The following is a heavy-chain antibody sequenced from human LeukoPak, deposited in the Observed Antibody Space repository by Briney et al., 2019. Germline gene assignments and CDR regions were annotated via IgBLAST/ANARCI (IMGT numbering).Heavy chain of an antibody. J-gene: IGHJ3*02. D-gene: IGHD1-26*01. Sequence: SETLYITCTVSGGSISSYQWSWIRQPPGKGLVWIGYIYYSGCTNYNPSLKSRVTISVDTSKNQFSLKLSSVTAAGTAVYYCARDFKGWEDAFDIGGQGTMVTVSS. CDR3: ARDFKGWEDAFDI. CDR1: GGSISSYQ. V-gene: IGHV4-59*01. CDR2: IYYSGCT.